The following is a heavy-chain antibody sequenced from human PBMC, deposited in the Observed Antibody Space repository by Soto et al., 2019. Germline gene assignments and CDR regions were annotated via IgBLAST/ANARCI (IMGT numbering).Heavy chain of an antibody. CDR1: GGSISSGDYY. J-gene: IGHJ6*02. CDR2: IYYSGST. Sequence: SETLSPTCTVSGGSISSGDYYCSWIRHPPGKGLEWIGHIYYSGSTYYNPSLKSRVSISVDTSKNQFSLKLSSVTAADTAVYYCARDRELDLRFGELTYYYYYGMDVWGQGTTVTVSS. D-gene: IGHD3-10*01. CDR3: ARDRELDLRFGELTYYYYYGMDV. V-gene: IGHV4-30-4*01.